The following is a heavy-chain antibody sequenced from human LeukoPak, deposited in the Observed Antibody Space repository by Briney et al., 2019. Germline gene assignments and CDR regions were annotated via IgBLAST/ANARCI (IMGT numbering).Heavy chain of an antibody. V-gene: IGHV3-48*03. J-gene: IGHJ3*02. CDR3: ARGGSSGYHYNAFDI. CDR2: ISISGTTT. CDR1: GFTFSGYE. Sequence: QPGGSLRLSCAASGFTFSGYEMNWVRQAPGKGLEWVSYISISGTTTFYADSVKGRFTISRDNSRTSLYLQMSSLRAEDTAVYYCARGGSSGYHYNAFDIWGLGTMVTVSS. D-gene: IGHD3-22*01.